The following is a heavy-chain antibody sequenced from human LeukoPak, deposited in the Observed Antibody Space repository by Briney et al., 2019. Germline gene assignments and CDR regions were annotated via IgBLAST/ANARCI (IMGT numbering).Heavy chain of an antibody. CDR1: GGSISSGGYY. CDR3: ARDRSGGDFWSGYSDQDFDY. D-gene: IGHD3-3*01. CDR2: IYHSGST. J-gene: IGHJ4*02. V-gene: IGHV4-30-2*01. Sequence: SETLSLTCTVSGGSISSGGYYWSWIRQPPGKGLEWIGYIYHSGSTYYNPSLKSRVTISVDRSKNQFSLKLGSVTAADTAVYYCARDRSGGDFWSGYSDQDFDYWGQGTLVTVSS.